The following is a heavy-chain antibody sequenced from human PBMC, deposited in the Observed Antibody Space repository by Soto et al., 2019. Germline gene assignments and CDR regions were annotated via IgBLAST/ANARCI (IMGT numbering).Heavy chain of an antibody. V-gene: IGHV1-18*01. D-gene: IGHD3-10*01. Sequence: ASVKVSCKTSGYSFSSIGISWVRQAPGQGLEWMGRINPHKDNTYYAQRLQGRVTMTTDTSTSTAYMELRSLRSDDTAVYFCARDLDGSGSYYTNYWGQGTLVTVSS. CDR3: ARDLDGSGSYYTNY. J-gene: IGHJ4*02. CDR2: INPHKDNT. CDR1: GYSFSSIG.